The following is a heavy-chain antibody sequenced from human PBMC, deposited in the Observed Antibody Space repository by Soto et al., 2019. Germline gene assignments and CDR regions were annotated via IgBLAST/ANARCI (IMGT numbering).Heavy chain of an antibody. CDR1: VFTFDDYA. CDR3: AKVAAYSSGWGYFKH. Sequence: GGSLRLSCASSVFTFDDYAMHCVRQSPGKGLEWVSLISWDGGSTYYADSVKGRFTISRDNSKNSLYLQMNSLRAEDTALYYCAKVAAYSSGWGYFKHWGQGTLVIVS. D-gene: IGHD6-19*01. J-gene: IGHJ1*01. CDR2: ISWDGGST. V-gene: IGHV3-43D*04.